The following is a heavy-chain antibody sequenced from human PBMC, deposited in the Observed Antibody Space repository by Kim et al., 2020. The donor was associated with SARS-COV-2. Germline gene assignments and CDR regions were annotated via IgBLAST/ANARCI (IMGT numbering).Heavy chain of an antibody. D-gene: IGHD2-15*01. J-gene: IGHJ1*01. V-gene: IGHV3-9*01. CDR1: GFTFDDYA. Sequence: GGSLRLSCAASGFTFDDYAMHWVRQAPGKGLEWVSGISWNSGSIGYADSVKGRFTISRDNAKNSLYLQMNSLRAEDTALYYCAKEGSDIVVVPRYFQHWGQGTLVTVSS. CDR2: ISWNSGSI. CDR3: AKEGSDIVVVPRYFQH.